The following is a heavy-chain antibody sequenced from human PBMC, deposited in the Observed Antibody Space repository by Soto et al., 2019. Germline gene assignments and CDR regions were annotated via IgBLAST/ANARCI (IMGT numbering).Heavy chain of an antibody. CDR2: IYYSGST. J-gene: IGHJ4*02. D-gene: IGHD3-22*01. V-gene: IGHV4-30-4*01. CDR1: GGSISSGDYY. Sequence: PSETLSLTCTVSGGSISSGDYYWSWIRQPPGKGLEWIGYIYYSGSTYYNPSLKSRVTISVDTSKNQFSLNLNSVTAADTAVYYCARQGSYYKSSGHRNTIFDYWGQGALVTVSS. CDR3: ARQGSYYKSSGHRNTIFDY.